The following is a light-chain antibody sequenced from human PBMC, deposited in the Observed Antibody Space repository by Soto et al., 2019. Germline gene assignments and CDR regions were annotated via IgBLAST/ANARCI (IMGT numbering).Light chain of an antibody. Sequence: QSALTQPASVSGSPGLSITISCTGTSSDVGGYNYVSWYQHHPGKAPKLMIYDVSNRPSGVSNRFSGSKSGNTASLTISGLQAEDEADYYCSSYTSSSTVVFGGGTKLTVL. V-gene: IGLV2-14*03. J-gene: IGLJ2*01. CDR1: SSDVGGYNY. CDR2: DVS. CDR3: SSYTSSSTVV.